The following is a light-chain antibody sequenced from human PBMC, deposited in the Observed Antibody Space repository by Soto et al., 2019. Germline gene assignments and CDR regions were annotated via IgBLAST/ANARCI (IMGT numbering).Light chain of an antibody. J-gene: IGKJ4*01. Sequence: EIVLTQSPATLSLSPGERVTLSCRASQSVSNSLAWYQQKPGQPPRLLIYDVSNRATGIPARFSGSGSGTDFTLTITSLEPEDFAVYYCQQRSSWPLTFGGGTKVDIK. CDR3: QQRSSWPLT. CDR1: QSVSNS. V-gene: IGKV3-11*01. CDR2: DVS.